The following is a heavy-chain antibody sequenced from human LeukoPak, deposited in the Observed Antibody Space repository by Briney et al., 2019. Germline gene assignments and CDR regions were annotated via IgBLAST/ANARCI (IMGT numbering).Heavy chain of an antibody. CDR1: GFTFSSYG. D-gene: IGHD5-18*01. CDR2: ISYDGSNK. CDR3: AKGNGYSYGYLDY. Sequence: GGSLRLSCAASGFTFSSYGMHWVRQAPGKGLEWVAVISYDGSNKYYADSVKGRFTISRDNSKNTLYLQMNSLRAEDTAVYYCAKGNGYSYGYLDYWGQGTLVTVSS. V-gene: IGHV3-30*18. J-gene: IGHJ4*02.